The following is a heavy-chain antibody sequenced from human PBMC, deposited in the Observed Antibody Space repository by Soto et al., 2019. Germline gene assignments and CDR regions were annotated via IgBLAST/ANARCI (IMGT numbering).Heavy chain of an antibody. CDR2: INPISGGT. Sequence: GAPVKGSFKASGYTFTSHYMHWVRPAPGQGLEWMGWINPISGGTNYAQTFQGRFTMTRDTSSGTAYMELSRLRADDTAGDYCARDQGSGWSTIDVDYWGQGTLVTVSS. CDR1: GYTFTSHY. D-gene: IGHD6-19*01. V-gene: IGHV1-2*02. J-gene: IGHJ4*02. CDR3: ARDQGSGWSTIDVDY.